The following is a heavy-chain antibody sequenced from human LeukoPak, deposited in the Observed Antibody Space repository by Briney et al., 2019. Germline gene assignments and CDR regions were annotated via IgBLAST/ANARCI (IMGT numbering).Heavy chain of an antibody. CDR3: ARTTEAHSWRTRYYDYYMDV. CDR2: IYNGGAP. Sequence: SETLSLTCTVSGGSISSYYWGWIRQPPGKGLEYIGYIYNGGAPNHNPSLKSRVTISGDTSKNQFSLRLTSVTAADTAVYYCARTTEAHSWRTRYYDYYMDVWGKGTTVTVSS. D-gene: IGHD6-13*01. J-gene: IGHJ6*03. CDR1: GGSISSYY. V-gene: IGHV4-59*01.